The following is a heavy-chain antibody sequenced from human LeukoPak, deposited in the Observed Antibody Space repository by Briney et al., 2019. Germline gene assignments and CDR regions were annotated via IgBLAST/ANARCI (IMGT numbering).Heavy chain of an antibody. CDR2: ISSSGTTI. CDR3: ARDRQSSTGYYTPPAFDI. V-gene: IGHV3-11*01. J-gene: IGHJ3*02. D-gene: IGHD3/OR15-3a*01. Sequence: GGSLRLSCAASGFTFSDYYINWIRQAPGKGLEWVSYISSSGTTIYYADSVKGRFTISRDNAKNSLYLQMNSLRAEDTAVYYCARDRQSSTGYYTPPAFDIWGQGTMVTVSS. CDR1: GFTFSDYY.